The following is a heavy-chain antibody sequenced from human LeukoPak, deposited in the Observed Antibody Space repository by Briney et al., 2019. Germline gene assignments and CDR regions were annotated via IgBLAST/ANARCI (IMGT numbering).Heavy chain of an antibody. D-gene: IGHD6-13*01. V-gene: IGHV3-7*03. CDR1: GFTFKTFW. Sequence: PGGSLRLSCAASGFTFKTFWMSWVRQAPGRGLEWVADIKQEGGEKYYVDSVKGRFTISRDNARNSLYLQMNSLRVEDTAVYYCARGPTGSWFAFYYWGQGTPVTVSS. CDR2: IKQEGGEK. CDR3: ARGPTGSWFAFYY. J-gene: IGHJ4*02.